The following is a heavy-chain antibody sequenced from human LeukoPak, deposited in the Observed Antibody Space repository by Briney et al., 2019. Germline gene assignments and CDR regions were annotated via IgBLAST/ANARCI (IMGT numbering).Heavy chain of an antibody. CDR1: GGSFSGYF. J-gene: IGHJ4*02. Sequence: SETLSLTCGVYGGSFSGYFWTWIRQSPGKGLEWIGEIHPSGSPSYNPSLKSRVTISADTSKNQFSLKMTSVTAADTAVYYCARGPFDYWGQGTLVTVSS. CDR3: ARGPFDY. CDR2: IHPSGSP. V-gene: IGHV4-34*01.